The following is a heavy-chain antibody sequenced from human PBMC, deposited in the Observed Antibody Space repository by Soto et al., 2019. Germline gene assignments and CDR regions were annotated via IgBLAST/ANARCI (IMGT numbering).Heavy chain of an antibody. Sequence: AGGSLRLSCAASGFTFSTYWMHWVRQAPGKGLVCVSRINSDGSSPSYADSVKGRFTISRDNAKNTLYLQMNSLRAEDTAVYYCARGSSTSRPYYYYAMDVWGQGTTVTVSS. CDR2: INSDGSSP. CDR1: GFTFSTYW. J-gene: IGHJ6*02. V-gene: IGHV3-74*01. D-gene: IGHD2-2*01. CDR3: ARGSSTSRPYYYYAMDV.